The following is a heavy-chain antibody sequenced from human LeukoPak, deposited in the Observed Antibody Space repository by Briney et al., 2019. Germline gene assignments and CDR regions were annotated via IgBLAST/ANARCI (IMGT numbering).Heavy chain of an antibody. J-gene: IGHJ4*02. V-gene: IGHV3-23*01. Sequence: GGSLRLSCAASGFTFSSYAMSWVRQAPGKGLEWVSAISGSGGSTYYAGSVKGRFTISRDNSKNTLYLQMNSLRAEDTAVYYCAKDLTTSDPYYYDSSGSGYWGQGTLVIVSS. CDR1: GFTFSSYA. CDR3: AKDLTTSDPYYYDSSGSGY. D-gene: IGHD3-22*01. CDR2: ISGSGGST.